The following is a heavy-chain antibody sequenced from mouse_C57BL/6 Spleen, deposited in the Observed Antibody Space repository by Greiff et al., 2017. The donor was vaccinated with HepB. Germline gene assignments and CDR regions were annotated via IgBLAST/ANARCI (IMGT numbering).Heavy chain of an antibody. J-gene: IGHJ2*01. D-gene: IGHD1-1*01. CDR3: ARSRGSSPYYFDY. CDR2: IYPGSGST. CDR1: GYTFTSYW. V-gene: IGHV1-55*01. Sequence: QVQLQQPGAELVKPGASVKMSCKASGYTFTSYWITWVKQRPGQGLEWIGDIYPGSGSTNYNEKFKSKATLTVDTSSSTAYMQLSSLTSADSAVYYCARSRGSSPYYFDYWGQGTTLTVSS.